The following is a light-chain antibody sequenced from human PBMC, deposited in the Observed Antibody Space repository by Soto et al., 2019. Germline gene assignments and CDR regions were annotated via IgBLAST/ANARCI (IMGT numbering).Light chain of an antibody. CDR3: SSYTGSITLE. V-gene: IGLV2-14*01. J-gene: IGLJ2*01. CDR1: SSDVGGYNY. Sequence: QSVLTQPASVSGSPGQSITISCTGTSSDVGGYNYVSWYQQHPGKAPKLMIYDVSNRPSGVSNRFSGSKSGNTASLTISGLQAEDEADYYCSSYTGSITLEFGGATKLTVL. CDR2: DVS.